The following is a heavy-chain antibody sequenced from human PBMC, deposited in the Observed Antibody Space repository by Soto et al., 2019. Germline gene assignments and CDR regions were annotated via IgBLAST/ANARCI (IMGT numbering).Heavy chain of an antibody. CDR1: GGSISSGGYY. CDR3: TRVAYGGYVRQNYYFDY. CDR2: IYYSGST. Sequence: QVQLQESGPGLVKPSQTLSLTCTVSGGSISSGGYYWSWIRQHPGKGLEWIGYIYYSGSTYYNPXLKSRVTISVXXSXNXXSLKLSSVTAADTAVYYCTRVAYGGYVRQNYYFDYWGQGTLVTVSS. V-gene: IGHV4-31*03. J-gene: IGHJ4*02. D-gene: IGHD5-12*01.